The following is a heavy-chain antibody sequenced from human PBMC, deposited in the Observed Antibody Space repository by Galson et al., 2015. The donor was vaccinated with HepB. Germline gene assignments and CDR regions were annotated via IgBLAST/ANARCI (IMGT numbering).Heavy chain of an antibody. CDR3: ARISWVRGLPHFDY. CDR1: GFSLSTSGMC. J-gene: IGHJ4*02. D-gene: IGHD3-10*01. CDR2: IDWDDDK. V-gene: IGHV2-70*11. Sequence: PALVKPTQTLTLTCTFSGFSLSTSGMCVSWIRQPPGKALEWLARIDWDDDKYYSTSLKTRLTISKDTSKNQVVLTMTNMDPVDTATYYCARISWVRGLPHFDYWGQGTLVTVSS.